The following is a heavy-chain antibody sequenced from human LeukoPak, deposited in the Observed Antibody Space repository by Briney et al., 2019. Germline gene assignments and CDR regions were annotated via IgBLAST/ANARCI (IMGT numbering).Heavy chain of an antibody. Sequence: HPGGSLRLSCTASGFIFSNYWVTWVRQALGKGLEWVAQINQDGSKEYYIDSVKARFSISRDNARNSLSLQMNSLRAEDTAVYYCVRDGGVSGYDLLDYWGQGTLVTVSS. J-gene: IGHJ4*02. CDR2: INQDGSKE. CDR3: VRDGGVSGYDLLDY. V-gene: IGHV3-7*01. CDR1: GFIFSNYW. D-gene: IGHD5-12*01.